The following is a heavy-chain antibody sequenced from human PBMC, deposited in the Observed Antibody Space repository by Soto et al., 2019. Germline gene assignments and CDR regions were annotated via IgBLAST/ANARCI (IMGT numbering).Heavy chain of an antibody. CDR1: GFTFSNYV. J-gene: IGHJ4*02. CDR3: ARDLQWEIFDY. D-gene: IGHD1-26*01. V-gene: IGHV3-74*01. Sequence: GSLSLSCAASGFTFSNYVMHWVRQAPGKGLVWVSRISHDGSSTTYADSVKGRFTVSRDNAKNTQYLQMNSLRAEDTAVYYCARDLQWEIFDYWGQGTLVTVSS. CDR2: ISHDGSST.